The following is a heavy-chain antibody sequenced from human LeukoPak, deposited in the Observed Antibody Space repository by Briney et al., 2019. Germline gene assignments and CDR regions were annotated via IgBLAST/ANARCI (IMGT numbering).Heavy chain of an antibody. D-gene: IGHD1-26*01. CDR1: GFTFSNYG. CDR2: ISYDGNDE. V-gene: IGHV3-30*18. CDR3: AKDPYSCRMEYFQQ. J-gene: IGHJ1*01. Sequence: TGGSLRLSCVASGFTFSNYGMHWVRQAPGKGLEWVTTISYDGNDEYYADSVKDRFTISRDNSKNTLYLEMSSLRIEDTAVYYCAKDPYSCRMEYFQQWGQGTLVIVSS.